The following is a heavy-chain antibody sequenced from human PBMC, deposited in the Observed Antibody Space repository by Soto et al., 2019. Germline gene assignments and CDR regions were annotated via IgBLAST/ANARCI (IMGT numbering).Heavy chain of an antibody. J-gene: IGHJ4*02. Sequence: WGSLRLSCAASGFTFTTYWIHLFRQFPGKWLVWVSRINGDGSSTTYADSVKGRFTISRDNAKNTLYLQMNSLRAEDTAVYYCTRGPRASSTGTGAHWGQGTLVTVSS. CDR1: GFTFTTYW. CDR2: INGDGSST. V-gene: IGHV3-74*01. D-gene: IGHD1-1*01. CDR3: TRGPRASSTGTGAH.